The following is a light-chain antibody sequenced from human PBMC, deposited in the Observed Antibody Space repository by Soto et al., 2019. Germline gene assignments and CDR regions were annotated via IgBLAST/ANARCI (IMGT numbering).Light chain of an antibody. Sequence: QSALTQPASVSGSPGQSITISCTGTSSDIGTYNYVSWYQQHPGKVPKLMIYEVSNRPSGVSNRFSGSKSGNTASLAISVLQVEDEADYYCSSYTTSSTQVFGGGTKLTVL. CDR1: SSDIGTYNY. CDR2: EVS. V-gene: IGLV2-14*01. J-gene: IGLJ3*02. CDR3: SSYTTSSTQV.